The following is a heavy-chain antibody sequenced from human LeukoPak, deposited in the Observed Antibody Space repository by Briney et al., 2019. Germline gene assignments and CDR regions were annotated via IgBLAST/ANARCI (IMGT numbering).Heavy chain of an antibody. J-gene: IGHJ4*02. CDR3: AKGKPTYYYDSSGYYPYFDY. D-gene: IGHD3-22*01. CDR1: AFTFRTYG. CDR2: ISYDGSNK. V-gene: IGHV3-30*18. Sequence: GGSLRLSCAASAFTFRTYGMHWVRQAPGKGLEWVAVISYDGSNKYYADSVKGRFTISRDNSKNTLYLQMNSLRAEDTAVYYCAKGKPTYYYDSSGYYPYFDYWGQGTLVTVSS.